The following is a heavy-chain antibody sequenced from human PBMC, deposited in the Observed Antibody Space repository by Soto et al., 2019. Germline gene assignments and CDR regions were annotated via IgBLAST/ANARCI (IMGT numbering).Heavy chain of an antibody. Sequence: QLQLQESGPGLVKPSETLSLTCTVSGDSIRSNNYYWGWIRQPPGKGLEWIGSMYHSGNTYHNPSLKSRVTISVDTPKNQLSLNLRSVTAADTAVYYCARHRGPPGPNYWGQGTLVTVSS. J-gene: IGHJ4*02. CDR2: MYHSGNT. V-gene: IGHV4-39*01. CDR3: ARHRGPPGPNY. D-gene: IGHD3-10*01. CDR1: GDSIRSNNYY.